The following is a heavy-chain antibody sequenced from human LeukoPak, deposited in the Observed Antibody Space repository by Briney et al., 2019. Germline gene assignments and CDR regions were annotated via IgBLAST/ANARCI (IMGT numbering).Heavy chain of an antibody. CDR1: GYTFTSYA. Sequence: ASVKVSCKASGYTFTSYAMHWVRQAPGRRLEWMGWINAGNGNTKYSQKFQGRVTITRDTSASTAYMELSSLRSEDTAVYYCARVRAIYGGNSLGYWGQGTLVTVSS. D-gene: IGHD4-23*01. J-gene: IGHJ4*02. V-gene: IGHV1-3*01. CDR2: INAGNGNT. CDR3: ARVRAIYGGNSLGY.